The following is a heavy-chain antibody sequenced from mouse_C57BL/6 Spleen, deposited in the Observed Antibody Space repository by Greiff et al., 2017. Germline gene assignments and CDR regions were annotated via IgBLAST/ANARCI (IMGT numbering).Heavy chain of an antibody. D-gene: IGHD1-1*01. Sequence: VQLQQPGAELVKPGASVKLSCKASGYTFTSYWMHWVKQRPGRGLEWIGRIDPNSGGTKYNEKFQSKATLTVDKHSSTAYMQLSSLTSEDSGVYYCARWTTVVATGCFDVCSTGTKGTGSS. CDR3: ARWTTVVATGCFDV. V-gene: IGHV1-72*01. CDR1: GYTFTSYW. CDR2: IDPNSGGT. J-gene: IGHJ1*03.